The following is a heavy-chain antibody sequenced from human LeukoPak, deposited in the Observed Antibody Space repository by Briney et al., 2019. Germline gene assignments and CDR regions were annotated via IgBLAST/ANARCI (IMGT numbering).Heavy chain of an antibody. CDR2: INWNSGSI. CDR1: GFSFNEYA. J-gene: IGHJ3*02. Sequence: GGSLRLSCAASGFSFNEYAMRWVRQAPGKGLEWVSGINWNSGSIGYADSVKGRFTTSRDNAKNSLYLQMNSLRAEDTALYYCAKADCSSTSCYWAFDIWGQGTMVTVSS. D-gene: IGHD2-2*01. CDR3: AKADCSSTSCYWAFDI. V-gene: IGHV3-9*01.